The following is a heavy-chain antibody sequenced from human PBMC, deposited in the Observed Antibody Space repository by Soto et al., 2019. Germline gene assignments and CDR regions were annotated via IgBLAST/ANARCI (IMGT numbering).Heavy chain of an antibody. CDR3: ARGKHYYIFDI. CDR1: GFTVSSNY. J-gene: IGHJ3*02. CDR2: IYSGGGT. D-gene: IGHD3-10*01. V-gene: IGHV3-53*01. Sequence: GGSLRLSCAASGFTVSSNYMSWVRQTPEKGLEWVAIIYSGGGTYYADSVKGRFTISRDDSRNTLFLLMNSLRADDTAVYFCARGKHYYIFDIWGQGTEVTVSS.